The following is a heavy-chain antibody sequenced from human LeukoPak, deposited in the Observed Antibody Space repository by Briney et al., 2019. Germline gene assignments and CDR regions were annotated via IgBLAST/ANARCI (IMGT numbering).Heavy chain of an antibody. CDR3: ARDPSDYYYYYGMDV. Sequence: GGSLRLSCAASGFTFSSYAMHWVRQAPGKGLEGVAVISYDGSNKYYADSVKGRFTISRDNSKNTLYLQMNSLRAEDTAVYYCARDPSDYYYYYGMDVWGQGTTVTVSS. CDR1: GFTFSSYA. J-gene: IGHJ6*02. V-gene: IGHV3-30-3*01. CDR2: ISYDGSNK.